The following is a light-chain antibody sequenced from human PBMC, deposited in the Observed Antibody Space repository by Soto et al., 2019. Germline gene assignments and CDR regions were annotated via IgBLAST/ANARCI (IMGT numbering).Light chain of an antibody. J-gene: IGKJ1*01. CDR2: AAS. Sequence: DIQMTQSPSSLSASVGDRVTITCRASQDITNDLGWYQQKPGKAPKRLIYAASSLQSGVPSRFRGSGSETEFTLTISSLQREDFATYFCLKHNSYPWTFGQGTKVE. CDR3: LKHNSYPWT. CDR1: QDITND. V-gene: IGKV1-17*01.